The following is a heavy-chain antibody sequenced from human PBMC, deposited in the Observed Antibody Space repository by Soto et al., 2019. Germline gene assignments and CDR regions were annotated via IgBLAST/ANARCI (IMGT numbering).Heavy chain of an antibody. D-gene: IGHD3-9*01. V-gene: IGHV4-59*11. CDR3: ARDHYVYDILTGYGYYYGMDV. CDR2: IYYTGST. CDR1: GDSIGTHY. Sequence: PSETLSLTCTSSGDSIGTHYWSWIRQPQGKGLEWIGYIYYTGSTKYNPSLKSRVTISVDTSKNQFSLKLSSVTAADTAVYYCARDHYVYDILTGYGYYYGMDVWGQGTTVTVSS. J-gene: IGHJ6*02.